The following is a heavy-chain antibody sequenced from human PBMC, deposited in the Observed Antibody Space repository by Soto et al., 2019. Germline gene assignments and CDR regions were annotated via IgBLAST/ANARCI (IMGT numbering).Heavy chain of an antibody. CDR1: GYTFNTYG. Sequence: ASVKVCCKAFGYTFNTYGMSWVRQAPGQGLEWMGWINTYNGDTKYAENVQGRITMTTDRSTSTAYMELRSLRSDDTAVYYCAKDPYDSLTGYNNWFDPWG. D-gene: IGHD3-9*01. CDR2: INTYNGDT. V-gene: IGHV1-18*01. CDR3: AKDPYDSLTGYNNWFDP. J-gene: IGHJ5*02.